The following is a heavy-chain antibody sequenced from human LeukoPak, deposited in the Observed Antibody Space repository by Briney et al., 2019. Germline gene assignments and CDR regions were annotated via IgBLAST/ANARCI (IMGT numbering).Heavy chain of an antibody. J-gene: IGHJ5*02. Sequence: SETLSLTCTVSGGSIGSYYWSWIRQPPGKGLEWIGYIGYSGRTNYNPSLKSRVTISVDTSKNQFSLNLRSVTAADTAVYYCVRDAEHCSGSDCPRWFDPWGQGTLVTVSS. V-gene: IGHV4-59*01. CDR2: IGYSGRT. D-gene: IGHD2-21*02. CDR1: GGSIGSYY. CDR3: VRDAEHCSGSDCPRWFDP.